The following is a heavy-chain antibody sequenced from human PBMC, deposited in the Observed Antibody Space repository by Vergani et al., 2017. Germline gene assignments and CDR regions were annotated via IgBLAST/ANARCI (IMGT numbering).Heavy chain of an antibody. Sequence: EVQLVESGGGLVKPGGSLRLSCAASGFTFSNAWMSWVRQAPGTGLEWVGRIKSKTDGGTTDYAAPVKGRFTISRDDSKNTLYLQMNSLKTEDTAVYYCTTGTEKVRGESRYYYYGMDVWGQGTTVTVSS. J-gene: IGHJ6*02. CDR2: IKSKTDGGTT. CDR1: GFTFSNAW. D-gene: IGHD3-10*01. CDR3: TTGTEKVRGESRYYYYGMDV. V-gene: IGHV3-15*01.